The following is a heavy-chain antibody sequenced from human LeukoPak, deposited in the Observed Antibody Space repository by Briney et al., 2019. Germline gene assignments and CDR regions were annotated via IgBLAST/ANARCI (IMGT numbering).Heavy chain of an antibody. J-gene: IGHJ3*02. CDR1: GGSISDYY. V-gene: IGHV4-59*01. CDR2: IYYSGRT. Sequence: PSETLSLTCTVSGGSISDYYWNWMRQPPGKGLEWIGYIYYSGRTNYNPSLKSRVSISVDTSKNQFSLKLSSVTVADTAVYYCARDFRGSVDAFDIWGQGTMVAVSS. CDR3: ARDFRGSVDAFDI.